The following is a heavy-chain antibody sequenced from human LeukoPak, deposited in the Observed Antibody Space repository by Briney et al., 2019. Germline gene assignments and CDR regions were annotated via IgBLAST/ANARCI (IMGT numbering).Heavy chain of an antibody. CDR3: AKGSGSGSSSMGVDY. J-gene: IGHJ4*02. V-gene: IGHV3-30*02. CDR2: IRYDGSNK. CDR1: GFTFSSYG. D-gene: IGHD3-10*01. Sequence: PGGSLRLSCAASGFTFSSYGMHWVRQAPGKGLEWVAFIRYDGSNKYYADSVKGRFTISRDNSKNTLYLQMNSLRAEDTAVYYCAKGSGSGSSSMGVDYWGQGTLVTVSS.